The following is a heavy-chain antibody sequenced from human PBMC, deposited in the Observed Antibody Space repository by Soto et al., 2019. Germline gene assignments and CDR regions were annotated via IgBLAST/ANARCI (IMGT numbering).Heavy chain of an antibody. Sequence: EVQLVETGGGLIQPGGSLRLSCAASGFTVSDNYMSWVRQAPGKGLEWGSIIYSGGSTYYANSVKGRFTISRDNSKNMVFLQMNSLRAEETAVYYCARARGVGDFWSGVDFWGQGTPVTVSS. CDR2: IYSGGST. J-gene: IGHJ4*02. CDR3: ARARGVGDFWSGVDF. CDR1: GFTVSDNY. V-gene: IGHV3-53*02. D-gene: IGHD3-3*01.